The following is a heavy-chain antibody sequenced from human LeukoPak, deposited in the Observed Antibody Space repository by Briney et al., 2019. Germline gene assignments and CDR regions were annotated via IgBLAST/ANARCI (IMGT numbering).Heavy chain of an antibody. CDR2: INTDTRNP. Sequence: ASVKVSCKTSGYTFTSYAMSWVRRAPGQGLEWMGWINTDTRNPTYAQGFTGRFVFSLDTSVSTAYLQISSLKAEDTAVYYCARPVPGLRSGYYAFDIWGQGTMVTVSS. CDR1: GYTFTSYA. V-gene: IGHV7-4-1*02. CDR3: ARPVPGLRSGYYAFDI. J-gene: IGHJ3*02. D-gene: IGHD3-3*01.